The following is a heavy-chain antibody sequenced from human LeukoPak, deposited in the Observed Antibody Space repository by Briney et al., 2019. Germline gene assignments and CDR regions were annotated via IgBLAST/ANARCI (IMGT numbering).Heavy chain of an antibody. CDR2: INPSGGST. J-gene: IGHJ4*02. D-gene: IGHD2-2*01. CDR3: AREGRGYCSSTSCFDY. CDR1: GYTFTTYY. Sequence: ASVKVSCKASGYTFTTYYIHWVRQAPGQGLEWMGIINPSGGSTSYAQKFQGRVTMTRDTSTSTVYMELSSLRSEDTAVYYCAREGRGYCSSTSCFDYWGQGTLVTVSS. V-gene: IGHV1-46*01.